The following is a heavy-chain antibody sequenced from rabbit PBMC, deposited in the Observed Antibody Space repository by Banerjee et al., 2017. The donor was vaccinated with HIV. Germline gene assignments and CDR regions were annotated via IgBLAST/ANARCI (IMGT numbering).Heavy chain of an antibody. CDR2: INTSSGNT. D-gene: IGHD6-1*01. CDR3: ARDWGAYAGHGYATGWLDL. Sequence: QEQLEESGGDLVKPEGSLTLTCTASGFSFSNKYMMCWVRQAPGKGLEWIACINTSSGNTVYASWAKGRFTISKTSSTTVTLQMTSLTAADTATYFCARDWGAYAGHGYATGWLDLWGQGTLVTVS. V-gene: IGHV1S45*01. J-gene: IGHJ5*01. CDR1: GFSFSNKYM.